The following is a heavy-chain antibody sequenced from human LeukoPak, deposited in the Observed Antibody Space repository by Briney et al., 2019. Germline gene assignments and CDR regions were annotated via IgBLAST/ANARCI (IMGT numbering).Heavy chain of an antibody. J-gene: IGHJ3*02. D-gene: IGHD4-23*01. Sequence: PRGSLRLSCAASGFTVSSNYMTWVRQAPGKGLEWVSVIYSGGSTYYTGSVKGRFTISRHNSKNTLYLQMDSLRPEDTAVYYCARDLRGGGIDAFDIWGQGTMVSVST. CDR1: GFTVSSNY. CDR2: IYSGGST. CDR3: ARDLRGGGIDAFDI. V-gene: IGHV3-53*04.